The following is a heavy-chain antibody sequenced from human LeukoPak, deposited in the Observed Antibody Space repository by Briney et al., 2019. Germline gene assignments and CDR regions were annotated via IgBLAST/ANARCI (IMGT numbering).Heavy chain of an antibody. V-gene: IGHV4-38-2*02. D-gene: IGHD6-19*01. CDR2: IYHSGST. J-gene: IGHJ4*02. CDR1: GYSISSGYY. Sequence: SETLSLTCTVSGYSISSGYYWGWIRQPPGKGLEWIGSIYHSGSTYYNPSLKSRVTISVDTSKNQFSLKLSSVTAADTAVYYCARDRKEQWLVPGAFDYWGQGTLVTVSS. CDR3: ARDRKEQWLVPGAFDY.